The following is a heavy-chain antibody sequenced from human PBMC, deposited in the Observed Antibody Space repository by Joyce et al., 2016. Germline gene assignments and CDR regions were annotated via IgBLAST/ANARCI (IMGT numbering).Heavy chain of an antibody. CDR2: IDWHDDK. D-gene: IGHD1-1*01. J-gene: IGHJ6*02. CDR3: ARILSPHNAYYYVMDV. Sequence: QVTLRESGPALVKPTQTLTLTCTFSGFSLTTTGMTVSWLRQPPRKALEWLALIDWHDDKYYITSLKTRLTISKDTSKNQVVLVMTNMDPVDTATYYCARILSPHNAYYYVMDVWGQGTTVTVSS. V-gene: IGHV2-70*01. CDR1: GFSLTTTGMT.